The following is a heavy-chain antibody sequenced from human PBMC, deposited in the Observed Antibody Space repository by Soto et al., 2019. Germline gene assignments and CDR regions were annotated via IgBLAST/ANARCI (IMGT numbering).Heavy chain of an antibody. CDR2: ISYDGSNK. V-gene: IGHV3-30*18. CDR1: GFTFSSYG. CDR3: AKDSRFLEWQTYYMDV. J-gene: IGHJ6*03. Sequence: GGSLRLSCAASGFTFSSYGMHWVRQAPGKGLEWVAVISYDGSNKYYADSVKGRFTISRDNSKNTLYLQMNSLRAEDTAVYYCAKDSRFLEWQTYYMDVWGKGTTVTVSS. D-gene: IGHD3-3*01.